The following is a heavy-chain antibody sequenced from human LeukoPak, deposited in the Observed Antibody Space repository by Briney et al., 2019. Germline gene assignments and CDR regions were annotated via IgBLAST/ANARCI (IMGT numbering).Heavy chain of an antibody. V-gene: IGHV1-69*13. CDR3: ARGPHGDYTFDY. CDR1: GDTFNNHA. D-gene: IGHD4-17*01. J-gene: IGHJ4*02. Sequence: SVKVSCKASGDTFNNHAISWVRQATGQGLEWMGGIIPIFDTANYAQKFQGRVTITADESTSTAYMELSSLRYEDTAVYYCARGPHGDYTFDYWGQGTLVTVSS. CDR2: IIPIFDTA.